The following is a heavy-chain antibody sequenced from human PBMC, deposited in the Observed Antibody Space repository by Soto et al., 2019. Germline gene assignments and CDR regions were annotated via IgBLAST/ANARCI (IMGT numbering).Heavy chain of an antibody. CDR3: AKDRPKRGVGYCTTTNCYNHDAFDI. CDR1: AFTFSSYA. D-gene: IGHD2-2*02. Sequence: GGSLRLSCAASAFTFSSYAMNWVRRAPGKGLEWVSAISGSGSNAYYADSVKGRFTISRDNSQDTLYLQMNSLSAEDTAVYYCAKDRPKRGVGYCTTTNCYNHDAFDIWGQGTMVTVSS. V-gene: IGHV3-23*01. CDR2: ISGSGSNA. J-gene: IGHJ3*02.